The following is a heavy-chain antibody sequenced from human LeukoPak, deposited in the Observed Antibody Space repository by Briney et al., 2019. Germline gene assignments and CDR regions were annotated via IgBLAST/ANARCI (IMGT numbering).Heavy chain of an antibody. J-gene: IGHJ4*02. D-gene: IGHD6-6*01. CDR1: GGTFSSYA. Sequence: GASVKVSCKASGGTFSSYAISWVRQAPGQGLEWMGGIIPIFGTANYAQKFQGRVTITTDESTSTAYMELSNLRSEDTAVYYCARGTTSSSFLFDYWGQGTLVTVSS. CDR2: IIPIFGTA. V-gene: IGHV1-69*05. CDR3: ARGTTSSSFLFDY.